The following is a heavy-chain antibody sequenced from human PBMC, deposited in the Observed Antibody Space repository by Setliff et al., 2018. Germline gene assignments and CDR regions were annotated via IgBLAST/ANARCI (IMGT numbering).Heavy chain of an antibody. J-gene: IGHJ5*02. CDR3: ARAGPTVTFFRVLVISWWDP. CDR2: FHTGGST. V-gene: IGHV4-59*10. D-gene: IGHD3-3*01. CDR1: GQSFSEYY. Sequence: TSETLSLTCALYGQSFSEYYWTWIRQPAGKGLEWIGHFHTGGSTNYNRSLRSRVSISVDTSKNQFSLKLSSVTAADTATYYCARAGPTVTFFRVLVISWWDPWGQGSLVTVSS.